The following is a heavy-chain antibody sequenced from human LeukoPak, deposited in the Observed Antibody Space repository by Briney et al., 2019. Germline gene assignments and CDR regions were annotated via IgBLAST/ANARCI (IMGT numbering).Heavy chain of an antibody. CDR1: GFTVSSNY. CDR3: ARGDGSSSGLYFDS. Sequence: GGSLRLSCAASGFTVSSNYMSWVRQAPGKGLEWVANIKQDGTVKYYVDSVKGRFTLSRDNALYSVYLQMNSLRAEDTAVYYCARGDGSSSGLYFDSWGQGTLVTVSS. J-gene: IGHJ4*02. V-gene: IGHV3-7*01. CDR2: IKQDGTVK. D-gene: IGHD6-6*01.